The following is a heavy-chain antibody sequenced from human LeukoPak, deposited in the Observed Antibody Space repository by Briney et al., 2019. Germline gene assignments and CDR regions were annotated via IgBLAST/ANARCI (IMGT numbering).Heavy chain of an antibody. Sequence: PGGSLRLSCAASGFTFSSYGMHWVRQAPGKGLEWVAVISYDGSNKYYADSVKGRFTISRDNSKNTLYLQMNSLRAEDTAVYYCAKVGDGDYVTAFDYWGQGTLVTVSS. J-gene: IGHJ4*02. CDR2: ISYDGSNK. CDR3: AKVGDGDYVTAFDY. V-gene: IGHV3-30*18. CDR1: GFTFSSYG. D-gene: IGHD4-17*01.